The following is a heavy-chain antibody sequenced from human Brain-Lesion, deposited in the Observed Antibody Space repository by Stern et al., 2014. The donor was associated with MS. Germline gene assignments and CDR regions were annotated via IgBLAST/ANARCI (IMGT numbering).Heavy chain of an antibody. CDR2: IFSNDEK. CDR3: ARIEDNYGHMGEFDY. Sequence: ESGPVLVKPTETLTLTCTVSGFSLSHARMGVSWIRQPPGKPLEWLAHIFSNDEKFYSTSLKSRLTISRDTSKSQVVLTMTSMDPVDTATYYCARIEDNYGHMGEFDYWGQGTLVTVSS. CDR1: GFSLSHARMG. J-gene: IGHJ4*02. V-gene: IGHV2-26*01. D-gene: IGHD5-18*01.